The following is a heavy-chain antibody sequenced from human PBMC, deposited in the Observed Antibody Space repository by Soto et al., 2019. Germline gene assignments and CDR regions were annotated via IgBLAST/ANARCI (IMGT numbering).Heavy chain of an antibody. D-gene: IGHD3-10*01. J-gene: IGHJ5*02. Sequence: SETLSLTCTVSGGSISSGDYYWSWIRQPPGKGLEWIGYIYYSGSTYYNPSLKSRVTISVDTSKNQFSLKLSSVTAADTAVYYCARELDPDRGGHLNWFDPWGQGTLVTVSS. CDR3: ARELDPDRGGHLNWFDP. CDR1: GGSISSGDYY. CDR2: IYYSGST. V-gene: IGHV4-30-4*01.